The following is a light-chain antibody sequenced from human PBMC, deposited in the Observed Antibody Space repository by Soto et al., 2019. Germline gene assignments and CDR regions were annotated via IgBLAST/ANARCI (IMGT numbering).Light chain of an antibody. V-gene: IGKV3-15*01. CDR3: QQYNNWPPT. J-gene: IGKJ3*01. CDR2: GAS. Sequence: EIGMTQSPATLSVSPRERATLSCTASQSVSSNLAWYQQKPGQAPRLLIYGASTRATGIPARFSGSGSGTECTLTISSLQSEDFAVYYCQQYNNWPPTFGPGTKGDIK. CDR1: QSVSSN.